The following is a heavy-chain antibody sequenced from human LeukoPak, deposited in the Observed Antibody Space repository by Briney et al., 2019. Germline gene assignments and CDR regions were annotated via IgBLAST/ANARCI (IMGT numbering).Heavy chain of an antibody. CDR1: GFTFSSYA. CDR3: AKGGGYSYGQYYYYGMDV. J-gene: IGHJ6*02. V-gene: IGHV3-23*01. Sequence: GGSLRLSCAASGFTFSSYAMSWVRQAPGKGLEWVSAISGSGGSTYYADSVKGRFTISRDNSKNTLYLQMNSLRAEDMDEYYCAKGGGYSYGQYYYYGMDVWGQGTTVTVSS. D-gene: IGHD5-18*01. CDR2: ISGSGGST.